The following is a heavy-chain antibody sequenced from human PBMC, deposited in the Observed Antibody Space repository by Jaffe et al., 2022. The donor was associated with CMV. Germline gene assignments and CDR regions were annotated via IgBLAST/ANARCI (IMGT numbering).Heavy chain of an antibody. Sequence: EVQVLESGGGLVQPGGSLRLSCAASGFTFSSYAMSWVRQAPGKGLEWVSVISGSGGTTHYADSVKGRFTISRDNSKNTLYLQMNSLRAEDTAVYFCAKGQGRATVTTSTSDYWGQGTLVTVSS. J-gene: IGHJ4*02. CDR1: GFTFSSYA. V-gene: IGHV3-23*01. D-gene: IGHD4-4*01. CDR3: AKGQGRATVTTSTSDY. CDR2: ISGSGGTT.